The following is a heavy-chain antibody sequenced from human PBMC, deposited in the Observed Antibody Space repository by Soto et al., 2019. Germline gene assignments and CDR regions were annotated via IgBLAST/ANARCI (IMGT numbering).Heavy chain of an antibody. V-gene: IGHV3-23*01. CDR1: GFSFSSYA. D-gene: IGHD4-17*01. J-gene: IGHJ4*02. CDR2: FSAGGRA. Sequence: EVQLLESGGGLVQPGGSLRLSCEASGFSFSSYALSWVRQAPGKGLEWVSTFSAGGRAYYADSVKGRFTIAKDFSKNTLLLQTNSLRAEDTAVYYCAKESMPEHYGDTLFDHWGQGTRVTVSS. CDR3: AKESMPEHYGDTLFDH.